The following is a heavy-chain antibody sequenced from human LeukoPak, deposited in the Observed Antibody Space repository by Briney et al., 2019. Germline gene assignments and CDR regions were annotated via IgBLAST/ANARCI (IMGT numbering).Heavy chain of an antibody. V-gene: IGHV3-43*02. J-gene: IGHJ4*02. CDR3: AKLKSVDY. CDR2: ISGDGGST. Sequence: PGGALRLSCAASGFTFDDYVVHWVRQAPGKGLGWVCLISGDGGSTYYADSVKGRFTISRDNSKNSLYLQMNSLRTEDTALYYCAKLKSVDYWGQGTLVTVSS. CDR1: GFTFDDYV.